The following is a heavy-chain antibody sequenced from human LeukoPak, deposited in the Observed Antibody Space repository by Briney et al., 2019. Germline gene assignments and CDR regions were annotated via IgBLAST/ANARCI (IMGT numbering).Heavy chain of an antibody. CDR3: ARSGPYDSSGPARY. Sequence: SVKVSCKASGGTFSGYAISWVRQAPGQGLEWMGGIIPIFGTANYAQKFQGRVTITTDESTSTAYMELSSLRSEDTAVYDCARSGPYDSSGPARYWGQGTLVTVSS. D-gene: IGHD3-22*01. V-gene: IGHV1-69*05. J-gene: IGHJ4*02. CDR1: GGTFSGYA. CDR2: IIPIFGTA.